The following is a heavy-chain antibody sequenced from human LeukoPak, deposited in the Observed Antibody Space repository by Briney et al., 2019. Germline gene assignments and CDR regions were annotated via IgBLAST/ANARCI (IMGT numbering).Heavy chain of an antibody. Sequence: SETLSLTCTVSGGSISSGGYYWSWIRQHPGKGLEWIGYIYYSGSTYYNPSLKSRVTISVDTSKNQFSLKLSSVTAADTAVYYCARAYYDSSGYYHGGWFDPWGQGTLVTVSS. CDR1: GGSISSGGYY. D-gene: IGHD3-22*01. CDR3: ARAYYDSSGYYHGGWFDP. J-gene: IGHJ5*02. CDR2: IYYSGST. V-gene: IGHV4-31*03.